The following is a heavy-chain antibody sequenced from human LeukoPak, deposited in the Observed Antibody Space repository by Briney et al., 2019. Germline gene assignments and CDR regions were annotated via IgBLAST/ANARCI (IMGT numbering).Heavy chain of an antibody. CDR2: ISWNSGST. Sequence: PGRSLRLSCAASGFTFDNYAMHWVRHAPGKGLEWDSGISWNSGSTGYADSVKARFTISRDNAKNSLYLQMNSLRTEDMALYYCAKDEFVASDFTGAFDIWGQGTMVTVSS. V-gene: IGHV3-9*03. CDR1: GFTFDNYA. CDR3: AKDEFVASDFTGAFDI. J-gene: IGHJ3*02. D-gene: IGHD2-8*02.